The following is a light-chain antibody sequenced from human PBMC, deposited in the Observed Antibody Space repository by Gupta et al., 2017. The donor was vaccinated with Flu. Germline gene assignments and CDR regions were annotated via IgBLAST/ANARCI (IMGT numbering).Light chain of an antibody. CDR2: EVT. CDR3: ASFASGSPAWV. V-gene: IGLV2-14*01. Sequence: SALPPPASAPGSPCPPITISCTGTSSDLGNYNYVSWYQQYPGKAPRLMIYEVTNRPSGVSNRFSGSKSGNTASLTISGLQAEEEADYLCASFASGSPAWVFGGGTKLTVL. CDR1: SSDLGNYNY. J-gene: IGLJ3*02.